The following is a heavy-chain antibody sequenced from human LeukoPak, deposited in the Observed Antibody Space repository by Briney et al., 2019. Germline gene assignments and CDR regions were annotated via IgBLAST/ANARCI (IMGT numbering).Heavy chain of an antibody. D-gene: IGHD3-10*01. CDR2: IKHDGSEK. CDR3: ARANAGRSSDV. J-gene: IGHJ6*02. V-gene: IGHV3-7*01. CDR1: GFTCCNFW. Sequence: AVKLRFYCAASGFTCCNFWLRRDGQAQGLGLEWVATIKHDGSEKDYVDSMKGRFTISRDNTKNSLYLQMDSLRAEDRALYYCARANAGRSSDVWGQGTTVTISS.